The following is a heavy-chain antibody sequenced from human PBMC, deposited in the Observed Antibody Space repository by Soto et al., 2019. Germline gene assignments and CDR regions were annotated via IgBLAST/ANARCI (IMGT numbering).Heavy chain of an antibody. J-gene: IGHJ4*02. CDR2: IKQDGSEK. Sequence: GGSLRLSCAASGFTFSNYWMNWVRQAPGKGLEWVANIKQDGSEKYYVDSVKGRFTISRDNAKNSLYLQMNSLRAEDTAVYYCARGCSGGSCYSVWFDYWGQGTQVTVSS. CDR1: GFTFSNYW. D-gene: IGHD2-15*01. CDR3: ARGCSGGSCYSVWFDY. V-gene: IGHV3-7*03.